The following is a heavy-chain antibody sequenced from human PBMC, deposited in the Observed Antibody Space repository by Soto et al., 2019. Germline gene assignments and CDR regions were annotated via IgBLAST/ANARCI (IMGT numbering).Heavy chain of an antibody. J-gene: IGHJ5*02. Sequence: LRLSCAASGFTFSSYAMSWVRQAPGKGLEWVSAISGSGGSTYYADSVKGRFTISRDNSKNTLYLQMNSLRAEDTAVYYCATRYSSSWYSNWFDPWGQGTLVTVSS. CDR1: GFTFSSYA. D-gene: IGHD6-13*01. V-gene: IGHV3-23*01. CDR3: ATRYSSSWYSNWFDP. CDR2: ISGSGGST.